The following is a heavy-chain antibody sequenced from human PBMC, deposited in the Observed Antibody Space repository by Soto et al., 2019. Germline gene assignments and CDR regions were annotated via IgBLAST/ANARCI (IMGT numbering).Heavy chain of an antibody. J-gene: IGHJ5*02. D-gene: IGHD6-13*01. CDR2: IIPIFGTA. CDR1: GGTFSGYA. CDR3: ARELAAAGTDWFDP. Sequence: VKVSCKASGGTFSGYAISWVRQAPGQGLEWMGGIIPIFGTANYAQKFQGRVTITADESTSTAYMELSSLGSEDTAVYYCARELAAAGTDWFDPWGQGTLVTAPQ. V-gene: IGHV1-69*13.